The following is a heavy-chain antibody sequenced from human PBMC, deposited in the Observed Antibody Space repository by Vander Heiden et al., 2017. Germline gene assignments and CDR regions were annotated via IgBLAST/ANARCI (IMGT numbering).Heavy chain of an antibody. Sequence: EVQLVESGGGLVQPGRSLRLSCAASGFTCDDYAMHWVRQAPGKGLGWVSGISWNSGSIGYADSVKGRFTISRDNAKNSLYLQMNSLRAEDTALYYCAKGGEAYSSSWYSDYWGQGTLVTVSS. CDR3: AKGGEAYSSSWYSDY. CDR2: ISWNSGSI. J-gene: IGHJ4*02. V-gene: IGHV3-9*01. D-gene: IGHD6-13*01. CDR1: GFTCDDYA.